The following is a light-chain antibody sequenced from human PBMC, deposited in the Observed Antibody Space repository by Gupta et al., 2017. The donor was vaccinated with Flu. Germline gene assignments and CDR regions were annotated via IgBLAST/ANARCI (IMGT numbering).Light chain of an antibody. CDR1: QSLLHSDGNSY. CDR2: KVS. V-gene: IGKV2-30*02. J-gene: IGKJ2*01. CDR3: RQAKHWLHT. Sequence: VTLGQPASISCRSSQSLLHSDGNSYLSSSHLCLFQTPSGLMYKVSNRHSGIPDRFSGSGSGTDFTLKISRVEAEDVGVYYCRQAKHWLHTFGQGTKLEIK.